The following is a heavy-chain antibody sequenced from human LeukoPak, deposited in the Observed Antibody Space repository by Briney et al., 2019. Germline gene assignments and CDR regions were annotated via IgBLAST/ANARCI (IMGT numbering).Heavy chain of an antibody. CDR1: GFTVSSNY. CDR2: IYSGGHT. CDR3: AKESCSSRCNFDY. J-gene: IGHJ4*02. D-gene: IGHD2-2*01. V-gene: IGHV3-53*01. Sequence: GGSLRLSRVASGFTVSSNYMSWVRQAPGKGLEWVSVIYSGGHTYYADSVKGRFTISRDNSENTLYLQMNSLRAEDTAVYYCAKESCSSRCNFDYWGQGTLVTVSS.